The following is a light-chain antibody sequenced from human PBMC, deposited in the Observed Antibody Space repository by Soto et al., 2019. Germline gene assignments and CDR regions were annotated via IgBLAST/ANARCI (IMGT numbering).Light chain of an antibody. J-gene: IGLJ2*01. CDR3: QSYDSSLSGSRV. Sequence: QSVLTQPPSVSGAPGQRVTISCTGSSSNIRAGYDVHWYQQLPGTAPKLLIYGNSNRPSGVPDRFSGSKSGTSASLAITGLQADDEADYYCQSYDSSLSGSRVFGGGTKLTVL. V-gene: IGLV1-40*01. CDR2: GNS. CDR1: SSNIRAGYD.